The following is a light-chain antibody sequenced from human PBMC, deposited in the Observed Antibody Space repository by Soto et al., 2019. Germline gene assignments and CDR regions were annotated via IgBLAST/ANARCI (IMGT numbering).Light chain of an antibody. V-gene: IGKV3-20*01. CDR2: SAS. Sequence: EIVLTQSPGTLSLSPGERASLSCRASESVSSSYLAWYQQKPGQAPRLLIYSASSRATGIPYRFSGSGSGTDFTLTIGSLEPEDFAVYYCQQYCSSPLTFGQGTKVELK. CDR3: QQYCSSPLT. CDR1: ESVSSSY. J-gene: IGKJ1*01.